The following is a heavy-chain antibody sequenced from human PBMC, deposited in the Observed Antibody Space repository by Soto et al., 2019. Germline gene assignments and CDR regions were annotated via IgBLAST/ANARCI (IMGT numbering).Heavy chain of an antibody. Sequence: HPGGSLRLSCVASGFFLRDFGMHWVRQAPGKGLEWVSVIWYDGSNTYQGESVKGRFTMSRDISKNTLYLQMDSLRPEDTAVYYCAIAMAGKCHRYEHCGHGPRVTVPS. CDR2: IWYDGSNT. V-gene: IGHV3-33*01. D-gene: IGHD6-19*01. CDR1: GFFLRDFG. J-gene: IGHJ4*01. CDR3: AIAMAGKCHRYEH.